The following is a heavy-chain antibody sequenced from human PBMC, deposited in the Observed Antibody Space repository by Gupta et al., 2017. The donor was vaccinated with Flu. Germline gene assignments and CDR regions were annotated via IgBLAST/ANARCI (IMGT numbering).Heavy chain of an antibody. CDR1: EFTFSSYW. CDR3: ARVGVGAYHWDS. J-gene: IGHJ4*02. Sequence: EVQLVESGGGLVQPGGSLRLSCEVSEFTFSSYWMHWVRQAPGKGLVWVSRINTNGGTTNYADSVKGRFTISRDNAKNTLYLQMNSLRAEDTAVYYCARVGVGAYHWDSWGQGTLVTGSS. CDR2: INTNGGTT. V-gene: IGHV3-74*01. D-gene: IGHD1-26*01.